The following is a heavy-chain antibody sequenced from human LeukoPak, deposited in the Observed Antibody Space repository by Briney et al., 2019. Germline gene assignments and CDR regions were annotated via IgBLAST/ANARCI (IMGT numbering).Heavy chain of an antibody. D-gene: IGHD7-27*01. CDR2: ISSSGSTI. Sequence: GGSLRLSCAATGFTFSDYYMSWIRQAPGKGLEWVSYISSSGSTIYYADSVKGQFTISRDNAKNSLYLQMNSLRAEDTAVYYCARDWLRGPNWGSWTGDYAFDIWGQGTMVTVSS. CDR1: GFTFSDYY. J-gene: IGHJ3*02. V-gene: IGHV3-11*01. CDR3: ARDWLRGPNWGSWTGDYAFDI.